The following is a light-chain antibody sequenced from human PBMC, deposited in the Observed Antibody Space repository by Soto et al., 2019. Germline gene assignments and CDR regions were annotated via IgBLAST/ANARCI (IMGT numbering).Light chain of an antibody. CDR3: QSYDSSLSAVV. Sequence: QSVLTQPPSVSGAPGQRVSISCTGSSSNNGAGYDVHWYQQLPGTAPKLLIYGNSNRPSGVPDRFSGSKSGTSASLAITGLHAEDEADYYCQSYDSSLSAVVFGGGTKLTVL. V-gene: IGLV1-40*01. CDR1: SSNNGAGYD. CDR2: GNS. J-gene: IGLJ2*01.